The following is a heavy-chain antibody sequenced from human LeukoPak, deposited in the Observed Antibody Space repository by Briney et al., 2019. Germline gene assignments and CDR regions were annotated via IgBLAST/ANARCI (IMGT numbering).Heavy chain of an antibody. CDR3: ASLQGAMATGPHDAFDI. J-gene: IGHJ3*02. V-gene: IGHV1-46*01. CDR2: INPSGGST. Sequence: ASVQVSCKASGYTFTSYYMHWVRQAPGQGREWMGIINPSGGSTSYAQKFQGRVTMTRDTSTSTVYMELSSLRSEDTAVYYCASLQGAMATGPHDAFDIWGQGTMVTVSS. D-gene: IGHD5-18*01. CDR1: GYTFTSYY.